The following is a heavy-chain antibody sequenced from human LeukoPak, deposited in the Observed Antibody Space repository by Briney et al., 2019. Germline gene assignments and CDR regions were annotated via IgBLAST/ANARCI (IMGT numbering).Heavy chain of an antibody. J-gene: IGHJ4*02. CDR3: ARSWYFDY. CDR1: GFTFSSYA. V-gene: IGHV3-30-3*01. Sequence: GGSLRLPCAASGFTFSSYAMHWVRQAPGKGLAWVAVISYDGSNKYYADSVKGRFTISRDNSKNTLYLQMNSLRAEDTAVYYCARSWYFDYWGQGTLVTVSS. CDR2: ISYDGSNK.